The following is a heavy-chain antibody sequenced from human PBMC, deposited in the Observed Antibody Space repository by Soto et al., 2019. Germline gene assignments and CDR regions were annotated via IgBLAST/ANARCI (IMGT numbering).Heavy chain of an antibody. CDR1: GFTFSSYA. CDR2: ISGSGGST. D-gene: IGHD3-10*01. J-gene: IGHJ5*02. Sequence: PGGSLRLSCAASGFTFSSYAMSWVRQAPGKGLEWVSAISGSGGSTYYADSVKGRFTISRDNSKNTLYLQMNSLRAEDTAVYYCAKVSPPLWFGELFANWFDPWGQGTLVTVSS. CDR3: AKVSPPLWFGELFANWFDP. V-gene: IGHV3-23*01.